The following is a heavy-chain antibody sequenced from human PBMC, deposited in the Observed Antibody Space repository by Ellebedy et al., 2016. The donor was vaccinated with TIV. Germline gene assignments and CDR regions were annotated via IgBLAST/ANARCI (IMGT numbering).Heavy chain of an antibody. D-gene: IGHD1-7*01. J-gene: IGHJ4*02. CDR1: GGSVSSGSYY. Sequence: SETLSLTXTVSGGSVSSGSYYWSWIRQPAGKGLEWIGRIYTSGSTNYNPSLKSRVTMSVDTSKNQFSLKLSSVTAADTAVYYCARGTRDLWNYEDWGQGTLVTVSS. CDR2: IYTSGST. V-gene: IGHV4-61*02. CDR3: ARGTRDLWNYED.